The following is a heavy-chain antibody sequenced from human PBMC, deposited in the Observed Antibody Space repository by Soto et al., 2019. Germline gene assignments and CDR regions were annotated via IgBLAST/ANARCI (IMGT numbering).Heavy chain of an antibody. D-gene: IGHD6-13*01. CDR3: ARGVKQQLVKLMDWYFDL. CDR2: INHSGST. CDR1: GGSFSGYY. V-gene: IGHV4-34*01. Sequence: SETLSLTCAVYGGSFSGYYWSWIRQPPGKGLEWIGEINHSGSTNYNPSLKSRVAISVDTSKNQFSLKLSSVTAADTAVYYCARGVKQQLVKLMDWYFDLWGRGTLVTVS. J-gene: IGHJ2*01.